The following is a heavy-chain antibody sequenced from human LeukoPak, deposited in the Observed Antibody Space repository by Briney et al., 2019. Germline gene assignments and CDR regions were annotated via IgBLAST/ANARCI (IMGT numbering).Heavy chain of an antibody. CDR2: ISGSGGST. D-gene: IGHD1-26*01. V-gene: IGHV3-23*01. CDR1: GFTFSSYA. Sequence: PGGSLRLSCAASGFTFSSYAMSWVRQAPGKGLEWVSAISGSGGSTYYADSVKGRFTISRDNSKNTLYLQMNSLRAEDTAVYYCAREINRGSYYDYYYYGMDVWGQGTTVTVSS. CDR3: AREINRGSYYDYYYYGMDV. J-gene: IGHJ6*02.